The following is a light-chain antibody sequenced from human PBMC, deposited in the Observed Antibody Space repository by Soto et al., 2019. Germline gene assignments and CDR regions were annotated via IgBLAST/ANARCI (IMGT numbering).Light chain of an antibody. CDR3: HQYANSVFT. CDR1: QTVSSN. J-gene: IGKJ4*01. Sequence: EIVMTQSPATLSVSPGERATLSCRASQTVSSNLAWYQQKPGQAPRLLIYGASTRDTGIAARLSGSGSGTEFTRHVSVFEADDVALWYSHQYANSVFTFGGAT. V-gene: IGKV3-15*01. CDR2: GAS.